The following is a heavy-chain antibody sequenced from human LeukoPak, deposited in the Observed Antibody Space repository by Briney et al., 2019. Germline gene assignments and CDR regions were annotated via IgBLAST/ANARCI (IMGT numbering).Heavy chain of an antibody. Sequence: PSETLSLTCTVSGGSISSGSYYWSWIRQPAGKGLEWIGRIYTSGSTNYNPSLKSRVTISVDTSKNQFSLKLRSVTAADTAVYYRAGGDYVSYYYGMGVWGQGTPVTVSS. CDR3: AGGDYVSYYYGMGV. CDR1: GGSISSGSYY. CDR2: IYTSGST. V-gene: IGHV4-61*02. J-gene: IGHJ6*02. D-gene: IGHD4-17*01.